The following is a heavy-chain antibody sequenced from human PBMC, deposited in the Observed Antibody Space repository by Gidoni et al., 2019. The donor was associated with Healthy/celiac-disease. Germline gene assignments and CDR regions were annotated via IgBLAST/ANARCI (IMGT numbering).Heavy chain of an antibody. J-gene: IGHJ4*02. V-gene: IGHV4-39*02. CDR1: GGSISSSSYY. D-gene: IGHD3-9*01. CDR3: AREGHYDILTGYYRRYYFDY. Sequence: QPQLQESGPGLVKPSETLSLTCTVSGGSISSSSYYWGWIRQPPGKGLEWIGSIYYSGSTYYNPSLKSRVTISVDTSKNQFSLKLSSVTAADTAVYYCAREGHYDILTGYYRRYYFDYWGQGTLVTVSS. CDR2: IYYSGST.